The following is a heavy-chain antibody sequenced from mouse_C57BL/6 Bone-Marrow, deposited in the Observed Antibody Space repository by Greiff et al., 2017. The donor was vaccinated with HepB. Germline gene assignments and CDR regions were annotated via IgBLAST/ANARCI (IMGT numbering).Heavy chain of an antibody. CDR2: ISSGGDYI. V-gene: IGHV5-9-1*02. D-gene: IGHD1-1*01. J-gene: IGHJ1*03. Sequence: EVKLMESGEGLVKPGGSLKLSCAASGFTFSSYAMSWVRQTPEKRLEWVAYISSGGDYIYYADTVKGRFTISRDNARNTLYLQMSSLTSEDTAMYYCTRDWGYGSSHWYFDVWGTGTTVTVSS. CDR3: TRDWGYGSSHWYFDV. CDR1: GFTFSSYA.